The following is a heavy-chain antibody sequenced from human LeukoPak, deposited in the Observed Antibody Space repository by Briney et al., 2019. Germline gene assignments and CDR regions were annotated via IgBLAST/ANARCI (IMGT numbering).Heavy chain of an antibody. CDR2: VYNSGST. D-gene: IGHD3-16*02. Sequence: SETLSLTCTVSGGSISIYYWSWVRQPPGKGLEWMGYVYNSGSTDYNPSLKSRVTISADTSKNQFSLKLTSVTAADTAVYYCARSAPPPLYDYVWGSYRYGYFDYWGQGTLVTVSS. CDR1: GGSISIYY. V-gene: IGHV4-59*12. J-gene: IGHJ4*02. CDR3: ARSAPPPLYDYVWGSYRYGYFDY.